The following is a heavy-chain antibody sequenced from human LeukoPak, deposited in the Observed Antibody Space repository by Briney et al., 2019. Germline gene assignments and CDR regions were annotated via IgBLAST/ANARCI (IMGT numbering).Heavy chain of an antibody. D-gene: IGHD2-2*01. V-gene: IGHV1-69*13. CDR2: IIPIFGTA. J-gene: IGHJ4*02. Sequence: SVKVSCKASGGAFSSYAISWVRQAPGQGLEWMGGIIPIFGTANYAQKFQGRVTITADESKSTAYMELSSLRSEDTAVYHCARTPKYCSSTSCYAGGLYFDYWGQGTLVTVSS. CDR1: GGAFSSYA. CDR3: ARTPKYCSSTSCYAGGLYFDY.